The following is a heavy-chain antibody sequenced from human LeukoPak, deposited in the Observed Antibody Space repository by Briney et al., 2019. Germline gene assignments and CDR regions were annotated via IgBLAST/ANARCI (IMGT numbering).Heavy chain of an antibody. CDR1: GGSNSLYY. D-gene: IGHD3-22*01. J-gene: IGHJ3*02. V-gene: IGHV4-59*01. Sequence: SETLSLTCTVSGGSNSLYYWSWIRQPPGKGLEWIGYISYSGSANYNPSLKSRVTISVDTSKNQFSLKLSSVTAADTAVYYCARDRYYYDSSGFEAFDIWGQGTMVTVSS. CDR2: ISYSGSA. CDR3: ARDRYYYDSSGFEAFDI.